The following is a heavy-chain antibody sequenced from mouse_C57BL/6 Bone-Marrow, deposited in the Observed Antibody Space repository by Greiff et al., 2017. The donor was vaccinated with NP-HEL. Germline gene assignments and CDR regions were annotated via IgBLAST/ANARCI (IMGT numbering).Heavy chain of an antibody. V-gene: IGHV1-19*01. J-gene: IGHJ3*01. D-gene: IGHD3-2*02. Sequence: VQLQQSGPVLVKPGASVKMSCKASGYTFTDYYMNWVKQSHGKSLEWIGVINPYNGGTSYNQKFKGKATLTVDKSSSTAYMELNSLTSEDSAVYYCARSPAQATSWFAYWGQGTLVTVSA. CDR1: GYTFTDYY. CDR3: ARSPAQATSWFAY. CDR2: INPYNGGT.